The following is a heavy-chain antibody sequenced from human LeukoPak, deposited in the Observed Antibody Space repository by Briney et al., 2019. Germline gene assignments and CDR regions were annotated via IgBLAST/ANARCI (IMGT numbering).Heavy chain of an antibody. CDR2: FHHSGSS. Sequence: PSETLSLTCAVSGGSITGRNWWSCVRQPPGRGLEWIGEFHHSGSSNYNPSLKSRVNILVDKSKNQFFLKLTSVTAADTAVYYCAREDYHGMDVWGQGTTVTVSS. CDR3: AREDYHGMDV. J-gene: IGHJ6*02. CDR1: GGSITGRNW. V-gene: IGHV4-4*02.